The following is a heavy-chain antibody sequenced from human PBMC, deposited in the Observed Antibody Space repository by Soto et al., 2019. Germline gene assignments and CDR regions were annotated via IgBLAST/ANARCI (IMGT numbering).Heavy chain of an antibody. Sequence: SVKVSCNSSGYTFSSYGISWVRQAPGQGLEWMGWISAYNGNTNYAQKLQGRVTMTTDTSTSTAYMELRSLRSDDTAVYYCARESRRECSGGSCYSTSVYYYYGMDVWGQGTTVTVSS. CDR3: ARESRRECSGGSCYSTSVYYYYGMDV. V-gene: IGHV1-18*01. CDR1: GYTFSSYG. J-gene: IGHJ6*02. D-gene: IGHD2-15*01. CDR2: ISAYNGNT.